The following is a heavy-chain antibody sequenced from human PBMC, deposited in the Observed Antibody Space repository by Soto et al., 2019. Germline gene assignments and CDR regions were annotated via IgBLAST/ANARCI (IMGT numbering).Heavy chain of an antibody. Sequence: SETLSLTFIVTGDSMGSGGHYHNWIRQLPGKGLEWIGYVYYIGATHYNPSLRARATISRDTSKNQFFLRLISVTAADTAVHFCTRGTNPEQSGWGYWGQGTQVTVSS. CDR2: VYYIGAT. D-gene: IGHD6-25*01. V-gene: IGHV4-31*03. J-gene: IGHJ4*02. CDR3: TRGTNPEQSGWGY. CDR1: GDSMGSGGHY.